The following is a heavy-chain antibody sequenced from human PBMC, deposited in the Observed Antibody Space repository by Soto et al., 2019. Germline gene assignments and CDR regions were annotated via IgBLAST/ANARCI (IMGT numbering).Heavy chain of an antibody. CDR3: ARDGYCSGGSCYSENWFDP. J-gene: IGHJ5*02. V-gene: IGHV4-4*02. D-gene: IGHD2-15*01. CDR2: IYHSGST. Sequence: QVQLQESGPGLVKPSGTLSLTCAVSGGSISSSNWWSWVRQPPGKGLEWIGEIYHSGSTNYNPSLKSRVTISVDKSKNQFSLKLSSVTAADTAVYYCARDGYCSGGSCYSENWFDPWGQGTLVTVSS. CDR1: GGSISSSNW.